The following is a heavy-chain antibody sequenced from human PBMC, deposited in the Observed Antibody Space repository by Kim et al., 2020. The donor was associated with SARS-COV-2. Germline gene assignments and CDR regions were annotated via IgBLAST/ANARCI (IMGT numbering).Heavy chain of an antibody. J-gene: IGHJ6*02. CDR2: MYSGGNT. V-gene: IGHV3-53*01. D-gene: IGHD2-15*01. CDR3: ARDLEYCNTINCHHLRNKYDGRVV. Sequence: GGSLRLSCVVSGFTVSGNYMNWVRQAPGKGLEWVSSMYSGGNTYYADSVKGRFTISRDNSKSTLYLQLNSLRAEDTAVYYCARDLEYCNTINCHHLRNKYDGRVVWGQGTTVTVSS. CDR1: GFTVSGNY.